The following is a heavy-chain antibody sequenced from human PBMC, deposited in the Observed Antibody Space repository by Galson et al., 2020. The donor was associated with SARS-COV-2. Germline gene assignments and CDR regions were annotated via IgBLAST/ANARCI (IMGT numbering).Heavy chain of an antibody. J-gene: IGHJ3*02. CDR3: ARDTTRVGATRAFDI. V-gene: IGHV3-30*04. CDR1: GFTFSSYG. D-gene: IGHD1-26*01. CDR2: ISYDGGDK. Sequence: GGSLRLSCVGSGFTFSSYGIHWVRQAPGKGLEWGAGISYDGGDKWYPDTVKGRFTISRDNSKNMVDLEMNSLRPEDTALYYCARDTTRVGATRAFDIWGQGTMVTVSP.